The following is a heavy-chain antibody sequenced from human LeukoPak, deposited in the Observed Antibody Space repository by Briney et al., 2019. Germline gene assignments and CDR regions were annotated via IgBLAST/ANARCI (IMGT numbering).Heavy chain of an antibody. D-gene: IGHD3-22*01. J-gene: IGHJ4*02. CDR1: GFTFSSYA. Sequence: QPGGSLRLSCAASGFTFSSYAMSWVRQAPGKGLEWVSAISGSGGSTYYADSVKGRFTISRDNSKNTLYLQMNSLRAEDTAVYYCAKESRITMIVVVIPRFDYWGQGTLVTVSS. CDR3: AKESRITMIVVVIPRFDY. CDR2: ISGSGGST. V-gene: IGHV3-23*01.